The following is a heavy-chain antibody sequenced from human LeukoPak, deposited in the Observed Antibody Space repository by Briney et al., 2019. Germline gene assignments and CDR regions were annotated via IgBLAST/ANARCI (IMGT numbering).Heavy chain of an antibody. CDR3: AKEQYSSGWYNFDY. CDR2: MWDDGSNK. V-gene: IGHV3-33*06. D-gene: IGHD6-19*01. Sequence: GGSLRLSCAASGFTFSYYGMEWLRQAPGKGRVGVVVMWDDGSNKYYADSVKGRFTISRDNSKNTLYLQMNSLRAEDTAVYYCAKEQYSSGWYNFDYWGQGTLVTVSS. CDR1: GFTFSYYG. J-gene: IGHJ4*02.